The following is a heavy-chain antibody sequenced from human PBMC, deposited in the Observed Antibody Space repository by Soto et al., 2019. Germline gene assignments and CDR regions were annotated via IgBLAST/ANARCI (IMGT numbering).Heavy chain of an antibody. D-gene: IGHD5-12*01. CDR2: ISSSSSYI. Sequence: EVQLVESGGGLVKPGGSLRLSCAASGFTFSSYSMNWVRQAPGKGLEWVSSISSSSSYIYYADSVKGRFTISRDNAKNSLYVQMTSLTADDSAVDYCARDHGLSGYDSGYFDYWGQGTLVTVSS. V-gene: IGHV3-21*01. CDR1: GFTFSSYS. J-gene: IGHJ4*02. CDR3: ARDHGLSGYDSGYFDY.